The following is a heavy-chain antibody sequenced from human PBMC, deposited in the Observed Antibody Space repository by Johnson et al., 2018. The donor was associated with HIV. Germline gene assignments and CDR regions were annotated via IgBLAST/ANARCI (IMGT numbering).Heavy chain of an antibody. V-gene: IGHV3-7*01. CDR2: IKQDGSEK. CDR3: ASVDTAMIGAFDI. Sequence: VQLVESGGGLVQPGGSLRLSCAASGFTFSSYWMSWVRQAPGKGLEWVANIKQDGSEKYYADSVKGRFTISRDNSKNTLYLKMNSLRIEDKAVYYCASVDTAMIGAFDIWGQGTMVTFSS. CDR1: GFTFSSYW. D-gene: IGHD5-18*01. J-gene: IGHJ3*02.